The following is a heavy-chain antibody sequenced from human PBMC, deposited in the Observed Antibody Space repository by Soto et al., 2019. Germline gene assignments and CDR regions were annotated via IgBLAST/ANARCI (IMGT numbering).Heavy chain of an antibody. CDR1: GFSLINYG. J-gene: IGHJ5*02. D-gene: IGHD2-2*01. Sequence: QEQLVESGGGVVQPGGSLRLSCVASGFSLINYGMHWVRQAPGKGLEWVAVISYDGGNKQYADSVKGRHTISRDNSKNTLYLQLTSLKNEDTAMYYCARVTQDCRSANCFGFYAPWFVPWGQGTLVSVSS. V-gene: IGHV3-30*03. CDR2: ISYDGGNK. CDR3: ARVTQDCRSANCFGFYAPWFVP.